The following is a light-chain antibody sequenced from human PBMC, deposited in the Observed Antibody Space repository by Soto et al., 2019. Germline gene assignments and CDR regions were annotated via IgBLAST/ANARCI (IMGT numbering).Light chain of an antibody. CDR2: DAS. Sequence: EIVLTQSPDTLSLSPGERATLSCRASQSVTSNYLAWYQQKPGQAPRLLIYDASSRATGIPDRFRGSGSETDFTLTISRLEPEDFAVYYCQQYGSSVYTFGQGTKLEIK. CDR1: QSVTSNY. V-gene: IGKV3-20*01. CDR3: QQYGSSVYT. J-gene: IGKJ2*01.